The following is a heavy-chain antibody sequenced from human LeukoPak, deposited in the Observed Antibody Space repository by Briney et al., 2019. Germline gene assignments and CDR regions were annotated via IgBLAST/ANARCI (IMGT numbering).Heavy chain of an antibody. Sequence: ASVKVSCKVSGYTLTELSMHWVRRAPGKGLEWMGGFDPEDGETIYAQKFQGRVTMTEDTSTDTAYMELSSLRSEDTAVYYCATGSLSITIFGVVITRYMDVWGKGTTVTVSS. CDR1: GYTLTELS. J-gene: IGHJ6*03. CDR3: ATGSLSITIFGVVITRYMDV. CDR2: FDPEDGET. D-gene: IGHD3-3*01. V-gene: IGHV1-24*01.